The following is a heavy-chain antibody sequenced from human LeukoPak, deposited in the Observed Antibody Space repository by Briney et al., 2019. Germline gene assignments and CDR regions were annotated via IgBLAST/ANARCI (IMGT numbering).Heavy chain of an antibody. CDR1: GFTFNNYG. CDR2: IRYDGSNT. CDR3: AKDGTSYYYIYY. V-gene: IGHV3-30*02. Sequence: GGSLRLSCAASGFTFNNYGMHWVRQAPGKGVEWLAFIRYDGSNTYYADSVKGRFTVSRDDSKNTLYLQMNSLRGDDTAVYYCAKDGTSYYYIYYWGQGTLVTVSS. J-gene: IGHJ4*02. D-gene: IGHD2/OR15-2a*01.